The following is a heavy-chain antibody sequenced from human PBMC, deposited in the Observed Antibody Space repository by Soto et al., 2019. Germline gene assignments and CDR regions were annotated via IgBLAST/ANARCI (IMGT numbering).Heavy chain of an antibody. Sequence: SETLSLTCDVYGGSFSGYIWTWIRQTPGKGLQWIGQINHSGSANYNPSLKSRVTISVDTSKNQFSLKLSSVTAADTAVYYCARAEYYYYGMDVWGQGTTVTVSS. V-gene: IGHV4-34*01. CDR1: GGSFSGYI. CDR2: INHSGSA. J-gene: IGHJ6*02. CDR3: ARAEYYYYGMDV.